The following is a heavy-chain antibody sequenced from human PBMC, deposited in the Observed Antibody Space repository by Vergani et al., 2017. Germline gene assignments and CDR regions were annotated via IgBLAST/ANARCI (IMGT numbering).Heavy chain of an antibody. CDR1: GFTFSSYSMN. CDR2: IYYSGST. D-gene: IGHD6-19*01. Sequence: VQLVESGGGLVKPGGSLRLSCAASGFTFSSYSMNWVRQAPGKGLEWIGSIYYSGSTYYNPSLKSRVTIAVDTSKNQVSLKLSSVTAADTAVYYCARHERESSGWYLRGYYYYYMDVWGKGTTVTVSS. J-gene: IGHJ6*03. CDR3: ARHERESSGWYLRGYYYYYMDV. V-gene: IGHV4-59*05.